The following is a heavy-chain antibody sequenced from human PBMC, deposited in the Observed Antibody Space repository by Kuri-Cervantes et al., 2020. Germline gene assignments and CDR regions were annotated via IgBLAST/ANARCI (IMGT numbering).Heavy chain of an antibody. CDR2: IYSGGST. D-gene: IGHD2/OR15-2a*01. CDR1: GFTVSSNY. CDR3: AMGRGEYPGFFC. V-gene: IGHV3-66*01. Sequence: GESLKISCAASGFTVSSNYMSWVRQAPGKGLEWVSVIYSGGSTYYADSVKGRFTISRDNSKNTLYLQMNSLRAEDTAVYYYAMGRGEYPGFFCWGQGTLVTVSS. J-gene: IGHJ4*02.